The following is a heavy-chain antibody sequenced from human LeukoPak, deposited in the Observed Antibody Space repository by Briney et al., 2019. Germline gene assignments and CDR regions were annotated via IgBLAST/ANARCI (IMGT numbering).Heavy chain of an antibody. CDR3: AREEYQLLRTSSYFDY. J-gene: IGHJ4*02. CDR1: GFTFTNYG. Sequence: ASVKVSCKASGFTFTNYGISWVRQAPGQGLEWMGWISAYSGNTNYAQKFQDRVTMTTDTSTSTAYMELRSLRSDDTAVYYCAREEYQLLRTSSYFDYRGQGTLVTVSS. CDR2: ISAYSGNT. D-gene: IGHD2-2*01. V-gene: IGHV1-18*01.